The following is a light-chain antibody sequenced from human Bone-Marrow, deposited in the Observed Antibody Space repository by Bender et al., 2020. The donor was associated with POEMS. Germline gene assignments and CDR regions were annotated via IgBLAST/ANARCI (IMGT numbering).Light chain of an antibody. CDR2: DGS. CDR3: STYASTSTYV. Sequence: QSALSQPRSVSGSPGQSVTVSCTGTSSDVGNYNYVSWYQQHPDKAPKLIIYDGSNPPSEVSNRFSGSKSDDAASLTISGLQTEDEADYYCSTYASTSTYVFGTGTKVTVL. J-gene: IGLJ1*01. CDR1: SSDVGNYNY. V-gene: IGLV2-14*03.